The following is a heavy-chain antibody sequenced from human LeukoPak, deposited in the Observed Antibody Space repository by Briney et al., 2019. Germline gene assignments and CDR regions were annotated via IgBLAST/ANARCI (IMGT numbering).Heavy chain of an antibody. CDR2: ISGGGSST. Sequence: SGGSLRLSCTASGFRFSNYAMNWVRQAPGKGLEWVSVISGGGSSTNYADSVKGRFTISRENSKNTLYLQMNSLRPEDTAVYYCARERQGEWLYDAFDIWGQGTMVTVSS. D-gene: IGHD2-8*01. CDR3: ARERQGEWLYDAFDI. V-gene: IGHV3-23*01. CDR1: GFRFSNYA. J-gene: IGHJ3*02.